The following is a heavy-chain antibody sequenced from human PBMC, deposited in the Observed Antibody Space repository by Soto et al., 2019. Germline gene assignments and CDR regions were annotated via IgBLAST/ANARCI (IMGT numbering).Heavy chain of an antibody. CDR3: AITWIRGAFDI. CDR2: ISSSSSTI. Sequence: PGGSLRLSCAASGFTFSSYSMNWVRQAPGKGLEWVSYISSSSSTIYYADSVKGRFTISRDNAKNPLYLQMNSLRDEDTAVYYCAITWIRGAFDIWGQGTMVTVSS. J-gene: IGHJ3*02. D-gene: IGHD5-18*01. CDR1: GFTFSSYS. V-gene: IGHV3-48*02.